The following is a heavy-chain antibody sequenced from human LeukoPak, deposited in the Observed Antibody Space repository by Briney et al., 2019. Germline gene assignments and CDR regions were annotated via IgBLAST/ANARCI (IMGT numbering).Heavy chain of an antibody. Sequence: ASVTVSCKASGYTFTSYYMHWVRQAPGQGLEWMGIINPSGGSTSYAQKFQGRVNMTRDTSKSTVYMELSSLRSEDTAVYYCAREGGDIVVVVAATGGAFDYWGQGTLVTVSS. CDR2: INPSGGST. D-gene: IGHD2-15*01. CDR1: GYTFTSYY. J-gene: IGHJ4*02. V-gene: IGHV1-46*01. CDR3: AREGGDIVVVVAATGGAFDY.